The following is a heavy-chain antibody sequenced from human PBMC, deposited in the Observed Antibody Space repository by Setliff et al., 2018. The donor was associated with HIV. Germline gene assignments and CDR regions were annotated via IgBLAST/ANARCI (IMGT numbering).Heavy chain of an antibody. CDR3: ARGLGQQLGRFWYFDL. D-gene: IGHD6-13*01. J-gene: IGHJ2*01. V-gene: IGHV4-34*01. Sequence: ASETLSLTCAVYGGSFSGYYWSWIRQPPGKGLEWIGEINHSGSTNYNPSLKSRVTISVDTSKDQFSLKLSSVTAADAAVYYCARGLGQQLGRFWYFDLWG. CDR2: INHSGST. CDR1: GGSFSGYY.